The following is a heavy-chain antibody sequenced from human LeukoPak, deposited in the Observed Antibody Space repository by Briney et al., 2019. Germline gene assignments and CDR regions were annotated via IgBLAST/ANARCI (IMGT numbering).Heavy chain of an antibody. CDR2: ISSSGTYV. V-gene: IGHV3-21*01. Sequence: GGSLRLSCAASGFTFSSYSMNWVRQAPGKGLEWVSSISSSGTYVYYADSVKGRFTISRYNAKNSLSLQMNSLRADDAAVYYCARASSKQLAGYLPDGFDIWGQGTMVTVSS. J-gene: IGHJ3*02. CDR3: ARASSKQLAGYLPDGFDI. CDR1: GFTFSSYS. D-gene: IGHD3-9*01.